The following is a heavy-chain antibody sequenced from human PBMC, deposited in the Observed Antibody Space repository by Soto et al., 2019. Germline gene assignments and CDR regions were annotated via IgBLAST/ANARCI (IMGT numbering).Heavy chain of an antibody. CDR1: GFTFSSYV. Sequence: QVQLVESGGGVVQPGRSLRLSCAASGFTFSSYVMHWVRQAPGKGLEWVAVISYDGSNKYYADSVKGRFTISIDNSKNTLYLQMNTLRAEDTAVYYCAKDTYYYDSSANSRHDYWGQGTLVTVSS. V-gene: IGHV3-30*18. CDR3: AKDTYYYDSSANSRHDY. CDR2: ISYDGSNK. D-gene: IGHD3-22*01. J-gene: IGHJ4*02.